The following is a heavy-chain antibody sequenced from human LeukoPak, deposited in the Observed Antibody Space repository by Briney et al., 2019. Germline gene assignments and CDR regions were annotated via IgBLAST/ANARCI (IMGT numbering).Heavy chain of an antibody. D-gene: IGHD5-12*01. J-gene: IGHJ4*02. CDR1: GFISSDYY. Sequence: GGSLRLSCAASGFISSDYYMSWIRQAPGKGLEWISYITSSSTTYTNYAGSVKGRFTISRDNAKNSLYLQMNSLGSDDTAVYYCARHGSGSSFDYWGQGTLVTVSS. CDR3: ARHGSGSSFDY. CDR2: ITSSSTTYT. V-gene: IGHV3-11*03.